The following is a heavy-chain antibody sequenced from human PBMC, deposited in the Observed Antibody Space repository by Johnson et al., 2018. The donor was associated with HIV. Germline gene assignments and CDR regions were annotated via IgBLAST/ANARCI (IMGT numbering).Heavy chain of an antibody. D-gene: IGHD3-10*01. CDR1: GFTFSSYG. CDR2: IRYDGSNK. V-gene: IGHV3-30*02. CDR3: AKVSQRALGAFDI. J-gene: IGHJ3*02. Sequence: VQLVESGGGVVQPGGSLRLSCAASGFTFSSYGMHWVRQAPGKGLEWVAFIRYDGSNKYYADSVKGRFTISRDNSKNTLYLQMNSLRAEDTAVYYCAKVSQRALGAFDIWGQGTMVTVSS.